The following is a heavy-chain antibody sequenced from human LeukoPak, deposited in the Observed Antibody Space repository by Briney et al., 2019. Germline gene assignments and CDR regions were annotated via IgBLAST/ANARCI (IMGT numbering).Heavy chain of an antibody. Sequence: SLRLSCAASGFTFDDYAMHWVRQAPGKGLEWVSGISWNSGSIGYADSVKGRFTISRDNAKNSLYLQMNSLRAEDTAVYYCARELHEGSGWSDIEYWGQGTQVTVSS. V-gene: IGHV3-9*01. CDR3: ARELHEGSGWSDIEY. CDR1: GFTFDDYA. D-gene: IGHD6-19*01. CDR2: ISWNSGSI. J-gene: IGHJ4*02.